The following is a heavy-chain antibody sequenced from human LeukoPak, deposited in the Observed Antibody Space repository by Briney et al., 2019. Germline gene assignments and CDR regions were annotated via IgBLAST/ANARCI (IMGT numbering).Heavy chain of an antibody. Sequence: GGSLRLSCAASGFTFSSYSMNCVRQAPGKGLEWVSSISSSSSYIYYADSVKGRFTISRDNAKNSLYLQMNSLRAEDTAVYYCARAVSYCSSTSCYIGYWGQGTLVTVSS. CDR2: ISSSSSYI. J-gene: IGHJ4*02. V-gene: IGHV3-21*01. CDR3: ARAVSYCSSTSCYIGY. D-gene: IGHD2-2*02. CDR1: GFTFSSYS.